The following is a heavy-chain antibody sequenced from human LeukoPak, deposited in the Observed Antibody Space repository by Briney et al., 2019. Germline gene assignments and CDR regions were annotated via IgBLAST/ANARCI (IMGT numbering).Heavy chain of an antibody. CDR3: AKDSEWLATYYYYYMDV. J-gene: IGHJ6*03. D-gene: IGHD6-19*01. CDR2: IRYDGSNK. V-gene: IGHV3-30*02. Sequence: GGSLRLSCAASGFTLSSYAMSWVRQAPGKGLEWVAFIRYDGSNKYYADSVKGRFTISRDNSKNTLYLQMNSLRAEDTAVYYCAKDSEWLATYYYYYMDVWGKGTTVTISS. CDR1: GFTLSSYA.